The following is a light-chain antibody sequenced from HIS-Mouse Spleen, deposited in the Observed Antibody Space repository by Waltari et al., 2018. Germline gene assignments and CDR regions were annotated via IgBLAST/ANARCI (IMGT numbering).Light chain of an antibody. J-gene: IGLJ2*01. CDR3: YSTDSSGNHRV. Sequence: QSALTQPPSASGSPGQSVTISCTGTSSDVGGYNYASWYQQHPGKAPKLMIYEDSKRPSGIPERFSGSSSGTMATLTISGAQVEDEADYYCYSTDSSGNHRVFGGGTKLTVL. CDR1: SSDVGGYNY. V-gene: IGLV2-8*01. CDR2: EDS.